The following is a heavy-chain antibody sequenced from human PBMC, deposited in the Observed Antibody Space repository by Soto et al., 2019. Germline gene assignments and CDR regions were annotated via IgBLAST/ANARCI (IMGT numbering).Heavy chain of an antibody. D-gene: IGHD6-13*01. J-gene: IGHJ1*01. Sequence: QVPLVQSGAEVKKPGASVKVSCKASGYIFSNFGISWVRQAPGQGPEWMGWINSYNGNTKYEQTLQGRVTMTTDTSTTTAYMELRSLRSDDTAVYYCARGGSTWSSEYYQHWGQGTLVIVSS. V-gene: IGHV1-18*01. CDR1: GYIFSNFG. CDR3: ARGGSTWSSEYYQH. CDR2: INSYNGNT.